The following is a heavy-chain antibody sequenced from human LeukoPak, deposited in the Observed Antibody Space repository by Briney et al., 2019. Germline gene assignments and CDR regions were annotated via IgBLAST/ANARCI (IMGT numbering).Heavy chain of an antibody. J-gene: IGHJ6*02. CDR3: ARDGITGTTHGMDV. CDR2: IIPIFGTA. V-gene: IGHV1-69*13. CDR1: GGTFSSYA. Sequence: GASVKVSCKASGGTFSSYAISWVRQAPGQGLEWMGGIIPIFGTANYAQKFQGRVTITADESTSAAYMELSSLRSEDTAVYYCARDGITGTTHGMDVWGQGTTVTVSS. D-gene: IGHD1-7*01.